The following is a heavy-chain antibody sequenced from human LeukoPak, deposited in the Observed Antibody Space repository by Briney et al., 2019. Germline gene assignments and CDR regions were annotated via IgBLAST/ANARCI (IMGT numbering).Heavy chain of an antibody. D-gene: IGHD1-26*01. CDR3: ARAPVGSIDY. V-gene: IGHV3-11*01. CDR2: ISGSGTYM. J-gene: IGHJ4*02. CDR1: GFAFGDYY. Sequence: GGSLRLSCAASGFAFGDYYMTWIRQAPGKGLEWVSYISGSGTYMRYGDSVKGRFTISRDNAENSLYLQMNSLRAEDTAVYYCARAPVGSIDYWGQGTQVTVSS.